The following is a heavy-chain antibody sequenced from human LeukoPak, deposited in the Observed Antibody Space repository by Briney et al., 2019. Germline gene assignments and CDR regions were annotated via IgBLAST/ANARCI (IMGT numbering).Heavy chain of an antibody. CDR1: GFTFSSYA. CDR3: AKGWKAVVPAASYGFDY. V-gene: IGHV3-23*01. D-gene: IGHD2-2*01. CDR2: ISGSGGST. J-gene: IGHJ4*02. Sequence: GGSLRLSCAASGFTFSSYATSWVRQAPGKGLEWVSAISGSGGSTSHADSVKGRVTISRDNSKNTLYLQMNSLRAEDTAVYYCAKGWKAVVPAASYGFDYWGQGTLATVSS.